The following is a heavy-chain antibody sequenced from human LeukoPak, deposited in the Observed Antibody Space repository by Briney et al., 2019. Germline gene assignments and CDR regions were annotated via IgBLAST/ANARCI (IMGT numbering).Heavy chain of an antibody. J-gene: IGHJ3*02. Sequence: PSQTLSLTCTVSGGSISSGSYYWSWIRQPAGKGLEWIGRIYTSGSTNYNPSLKSRVTISVDTSKNQFSLKLSSVTAADTAVYYCARDYSNYEGAFDIWGQGTMVTVSS. CDR1: GGSISSGSYY. CDR2: IYTSGST. V-gene: IGHV4-61*02. D-gene: IGHD4-11*01. CDR3: ARDYSNYEGAFDI.